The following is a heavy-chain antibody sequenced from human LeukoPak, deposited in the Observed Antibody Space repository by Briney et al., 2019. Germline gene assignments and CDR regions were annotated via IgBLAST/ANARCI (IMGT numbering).Heavy chain of an antibody. CDR3: ARGRSSGWFAPFDY. CDR2: ISSSSSYI. D-gene: IGHD6-19*01. CDR1: GFTFSSYS. Sequence: GGSLRLSCVASGFTFSSYSMNWVRQAPGKGLEWVSSISSSSSYIYYADSVKGRFTISRDNAKNSLYLQMNSLRAEDTAVYYCARGRSSGWFAPFDYWGQGTLVTVSS. V-gene: IGHV3-21*01. J-gene: IGHJ4*02.